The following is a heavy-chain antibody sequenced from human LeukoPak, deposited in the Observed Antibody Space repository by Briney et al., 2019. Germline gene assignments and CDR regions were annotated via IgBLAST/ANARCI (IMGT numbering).Heavy chain of an antibody. V-gene: IGHV4-4*08. CDR1: GGSISTYY. CDR2: VYTTTT. J-gene: IGHJ3*02. Sequence: SETLSLTCTVSGGSISTYYWSWIRQAPGAGLQWLGYVYTTTTNYNSSLKRRVTISADMSKNQFSLRLSSVTAADTAVYYCARRNIRGYNSFNIWGQGTMVTVSS. D-gene: IGHD3-22*01. CDR3: ARRNIRGYNSFNI.